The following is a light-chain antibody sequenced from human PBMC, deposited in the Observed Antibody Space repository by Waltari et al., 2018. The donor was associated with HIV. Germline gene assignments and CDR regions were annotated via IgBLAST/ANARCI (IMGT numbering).Light chain of an antibody. V-gene: IGKV3-15*01. Sequence: ERVMTQSPATLSLSPGERATLPCRASQSVSRNLAWYQQTPAQAHRILIYGASTRVTGIPARFSGSGSGTDFTLTIGSLQSEDFAVYYCQQYNNWPLTFGGGTTVEIK. CDR2: GAS. J-gene: IGKJ4*01. CDR3: QQYNNWPLT. CDR1: QSVSRN.